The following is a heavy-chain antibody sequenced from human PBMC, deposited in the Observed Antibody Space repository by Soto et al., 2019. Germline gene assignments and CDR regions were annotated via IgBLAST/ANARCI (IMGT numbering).Heavy chain of an antibody. CDR1: GFSLSTDEVG. D-gene: IGHD3-22*01. Sequence: QITLKESGPTLVKPTQTLTLTRTFSGFSLSTDEVGVGWIRQPPGKALEWLALIYWDDDKRYNPSLETRLTITKDTSKNQVVLTVTNMDPVDTATYYCARLDTSGYFDYWGQGTLVTVSS. CDR3: ARLDTSGYFDY. J-gene: IGHJ4*02. CDR2: IYWDDDK. V-gene: IGHV2-5*02.